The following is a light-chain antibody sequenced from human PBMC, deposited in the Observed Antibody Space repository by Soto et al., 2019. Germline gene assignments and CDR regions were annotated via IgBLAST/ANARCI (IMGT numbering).Light chain of an antibody. Sequence: QSVLTQPRSVSASPGQSVTISCTGTSSDVGDYNYVSWYQQHPGRAPKLMIYDDNKRPSGVPDRFSGSKSGSTASLTISGLGTEDEADYFCCSYAGSYTWVFGGGTKLTVL. CDR1: SSDVGDYNY. CDR2: DDN. CDR3: CSYAGSYTWV. J-gene: IGLJ3*02. V-gene: IGLV2-11*01.